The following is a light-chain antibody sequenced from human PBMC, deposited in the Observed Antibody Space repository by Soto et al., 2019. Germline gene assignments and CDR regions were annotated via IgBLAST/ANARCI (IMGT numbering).Light chain of an antibody. CDR3: QQRSNSFT. CDR1: QSVSSY. V-gene: IGKV3-11*01. Sequence: IVLTQSPATLSLSPGERATLSCRASQSVSSYLAWYQQKPGQAPRLLIYDASNRATGIPARFSGSGSGTDFPLTINSLEPEDFAVYYCQQRSNSFTFGPGTKVDIK. CDR2: DAS. J-gene: IGKJ3*01.